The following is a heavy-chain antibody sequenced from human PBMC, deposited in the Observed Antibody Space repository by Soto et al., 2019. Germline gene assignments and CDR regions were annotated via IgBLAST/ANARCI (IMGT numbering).Heavy chain of an antibody. CDR1: GFTFSSYA. CDR3: AQGVVRGLYYYGMDV. D-gene: IGHD3-10*01. Sequence: GGSLRLSCAASGFTFSSYAMSWVRQAPGKGLEWVSAISGSGGSTYYADSVKGRFTISRDNSKNTLYLQMNSLRAEDTAVYYCAQGVVRGLYYYGMDVWGQGTTVTVSS. CDR2: ISGSGGST. J-gene: IGHJ6*02. V-gene: IGHV3-23*01.